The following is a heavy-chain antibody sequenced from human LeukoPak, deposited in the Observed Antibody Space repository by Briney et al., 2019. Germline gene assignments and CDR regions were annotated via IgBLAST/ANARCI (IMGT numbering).Heavy chain of an antibody. Sequence: SETLSLTCTVSGGSISSYYWSWIRQPPGKGLEWIGYIYYSGSTNYNPSLKSRVTISVDTSKNQFSLKLSSVTAADTAVYYCARATTHYYYGMDVWGQGTRSPSP. V-gene: IGHV4-59*01. CDR2: IYYSGST. J-gene: IGHJ6*02. D-gene: IGHD1-7*01. CDR3: ARATTHYYYGMDV. CDR1: GGSISSYY.